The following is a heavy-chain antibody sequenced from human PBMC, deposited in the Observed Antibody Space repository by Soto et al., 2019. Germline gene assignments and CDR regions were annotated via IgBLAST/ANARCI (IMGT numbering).Heavy chain of an antibody. V-gene: IGHV5-51*01. J-gene: IGHJ4*02. CDR1: GYSFTSYW. Sequence: GESLKISCKGSGYSFTSYWIGWVRQMPGKGLEWMGIIYPGDSDTRYSPSFQGQVTISADKSISTAYLQWSSLKASDAAMYYWARAPLGLEGDANFDYWGQETLVTVS. D-gene: IGHD2-21*02. CDR2: IYPGDSDT. CDR3: ARAPLGLEGDANFDY.